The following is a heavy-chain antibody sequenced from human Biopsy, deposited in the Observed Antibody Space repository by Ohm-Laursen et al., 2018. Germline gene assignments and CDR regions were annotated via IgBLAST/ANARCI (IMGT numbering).Heavy chain of an antibody. Sequence: SETLSLTCAVSGGSFNGYFWSWIRQPPGKGLEWIGDITQSGSTNYSPSLKSRVTISVGRAKKQFSLSLRSVTAADTAVYYCARVPLPGIGAAYRGRILYGMDVWGQGTTVSVSS. D-gene: IGHD6-13*01. CDR3: ARVPLPGIGAAYRGRILYGMDV. J-gene: IGHJ6*02. CDR2: ITQSGST. CDR1: GGSFNGYF. V-gene: IGHV4-34*01.